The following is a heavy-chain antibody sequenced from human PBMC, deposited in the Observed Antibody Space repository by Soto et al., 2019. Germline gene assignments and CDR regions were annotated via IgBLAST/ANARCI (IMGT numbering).Heavy chain of an antibody. J-gene: IGHJ4*01. D-gene: IGHD5-12*01. Sequence: ASVKVSCKASGYTFPTYYIHWVRQAPGQGLEWMGWVNPYSGGTGFAPKFQGRVTMTTDTSITTAYMELSSLRSDDTAMYYCARTSTRAFSGDGIDYWG. CDR2: VNPYSGGT. CDR3: ARTSTRAFSGDGIDY. CDR1: GYTFPTYY. V-gene: IGHV1-2*02.